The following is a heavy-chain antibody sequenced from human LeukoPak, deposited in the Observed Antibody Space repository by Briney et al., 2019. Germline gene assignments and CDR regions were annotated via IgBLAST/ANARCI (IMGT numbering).Heavy chain of an antibody. CDR3: TRAGYSSGFDS. D-gene: IGHD6-19*01. J-gene: IGHJ5*01. V-gene: IGHV3-74*03. Sequence: GGSLRLSCAASGFTFSTSWMHWVRQAPGKGLVWVSRINSDGYSITYADPVKGRFTISRDNAKNTLYLQMNSLIAEDTAVYFCTRAGYSSGFDSWGQGTLVTVSS. CDR2: INSDGYSI. CDR1: GFTFSTSW.